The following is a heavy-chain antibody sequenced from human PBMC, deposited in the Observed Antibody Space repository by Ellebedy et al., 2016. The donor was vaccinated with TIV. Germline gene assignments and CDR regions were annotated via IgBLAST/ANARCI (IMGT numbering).Heavy chain of an antibody. CDR3: AGGSYTPYGMDV. CDR1: GYSISSGYY. J-gene: IGHJ6*02. D-gene: IGHD3-10*01. Sequence: SETLSLTCGVSGYSISSGYYWGWIRQPPGKGLESIGTVYHSGSSYYNPSLKSRVTISLDTSKNQFSLRLSSVTAADTAVYYCAGGSYTPYGMDVWGRGTTVIVSS. V-gene: IGHV4-38-2*01. CDR2: VYHSGSS.